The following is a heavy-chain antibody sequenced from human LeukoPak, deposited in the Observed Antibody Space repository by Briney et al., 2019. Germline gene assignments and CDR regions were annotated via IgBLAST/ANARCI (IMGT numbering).Heavy chain of an antibody. CDR1: ADSIRNYY. CDR2: IYSTGST. D-gene: IGHD5-18*01. J-gene: IGHJ4*02. Sequence: SETLSLTCTVSADSIRNYYWSWIRQSAGKGLEWIGRIYSTGSTNYSPSLKSRVTISVDTSKNQFSLKLSSVTAADTAVYYCASRGYSYGQPFVDYWGQGTLVTVSS. CDR3: ASRGYSYGQPFVDY. V-gene: IGHV4-4*07.